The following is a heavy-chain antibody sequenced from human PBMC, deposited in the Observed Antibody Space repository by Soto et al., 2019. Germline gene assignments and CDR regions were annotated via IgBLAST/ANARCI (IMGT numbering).Heavy chain of an antibody. CDR2: ISGSGGTT. Sequence: VGSLRLSCAASGFTFSSYAMNWVRQAPGKGLEWVSVISGSGGTTYYADSVKGRFTISRDNSKNTLYLQMNSLRAEDTAVYYCAKDRPQGLDYWGQGTLVTVSS. D-gene: IGHD6-6*01. J-gene: IGHJ4*02. CDR3: AKDRPQGLDY. CDR1: GFTFSSYA. V-gene: IGHV3-23*01.